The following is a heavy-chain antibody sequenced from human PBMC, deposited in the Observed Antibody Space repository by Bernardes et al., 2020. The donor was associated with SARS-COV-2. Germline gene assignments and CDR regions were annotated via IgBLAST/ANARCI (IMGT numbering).Heavy chain of an antibody. J-gene: IGHJ4*02. Sequence: ASVKVSCKASGYMFSNYNMHWVRQAPGQRLEWMGWIYGGNGNTKYSENFQDRVTITRDTSASTAYMELSSLRFEDTAVYYCARSIRDPEEYWGQGTLVTVAS. CDR2: IYGGNGNT. CDR3: ARSIRDPEEY. CDR1: GYMFSNYN. V-gene: IGHV1-3*01. D-gene: IGHD3-10*01.